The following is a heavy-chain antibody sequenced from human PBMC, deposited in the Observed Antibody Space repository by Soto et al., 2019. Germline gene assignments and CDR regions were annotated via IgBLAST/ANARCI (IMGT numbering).Heavy chain of an antibody. J-gene: IGHJ4*02. CDR2: SRNKANGYTI. Sequence: EVQLVESGGGLVQPGGSLRLSCAASGFTLSDHYMDWVRQAPGKGLEWLGRSRNKANGYTIEYAASVKGRFTISRDDSKNSLYLQMNSLKTEDTAVYYCATEPQLTSVTVFDYWGQGTPVTVSS. CDR1: GFTLSDHY. D-gene: IGHD4-17*01. V-gene: IGHV3-72*01. CDR3: ATEPQLTSVTVFDY.